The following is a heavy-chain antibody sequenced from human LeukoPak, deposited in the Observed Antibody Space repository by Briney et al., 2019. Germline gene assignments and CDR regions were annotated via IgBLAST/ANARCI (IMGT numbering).Heavy chain of an antibody. V-gene: IGHV3-48*01. CDR1: GFTFSSYN. D-gene: IGHD6-13*01. J-gene: IGHJ4*02. Sequence: GGSLRLSCAASGFTFSSYNMNWVRQAPGKGLEWVSYISSSSSTIYYADSVKGRFTISRDNAKNSLYLQMNSLRAEDTAVYYCARVSGSSWYGHYFDYWGQGTLVTVSS. CDR3: ARVSGSSWYGHYFDY. CDR2: ISSSSSTI.